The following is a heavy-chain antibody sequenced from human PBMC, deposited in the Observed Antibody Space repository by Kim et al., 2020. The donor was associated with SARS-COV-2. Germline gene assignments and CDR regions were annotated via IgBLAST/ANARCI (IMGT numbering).Heavy chain of an antibody. CDR3: AIDGYYSSSWHYDYYGM. J-gene: IGHJ6*01. D-gene: IGHD6-13*01. V-gene: IGHV3-30*03. Sequence: GGSLRLSCAASGFTFSSYGMHWVRQAPGKGLEWVAVISYDGSNKYYADSVKGRFTISRDNSKNTLYLQMNSLRAEDTAVYYCAIDGYYSSSWHYDYYGM. CDR2: ISYDGSNK. CDR1: GFTFSSYG.